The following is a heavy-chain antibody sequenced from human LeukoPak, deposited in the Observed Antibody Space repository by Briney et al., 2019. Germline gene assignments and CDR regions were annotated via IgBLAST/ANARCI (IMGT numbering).Heavy chain of an antibody. CDR3: ARVSYYDSSGYYYGPYYGMDV. V-gene: IGHV1-18*01. CDR1: GYTFTSYG. D-gene: IGHD3-22*01. J-gene: IGHJ6*02. Sequence: ASVKVSCKASGYTFTSYGISWVRQAPGQGLEWMGWISAYKGNTNYAQKLQGRVTMTTDTSTSTAYMELRSLRSDDTAVYYCARVSYYDSSGYYYGPYYGMDVWGQGTTVTVSS. CDR2: ISAYKGNT.